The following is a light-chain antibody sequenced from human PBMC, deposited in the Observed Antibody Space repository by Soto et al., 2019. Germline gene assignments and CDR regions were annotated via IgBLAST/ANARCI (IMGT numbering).Light chain of an antibody. V-gene: IGKV1-12*01. CDR1: QGISSW. CDR2: AAS. CDR3: QQANSFPYT. Sequence: DIQMTQSPSSVSASIGDRVTITCRASQGISSWLVWYQQNPGKAPELLIYAASSLQSGVPSRFSGSGSGTDFTLTINSLQPEDFATYYCQQANSFPYTFGQGTKLEIK. J-gene: IGKJ2*01.